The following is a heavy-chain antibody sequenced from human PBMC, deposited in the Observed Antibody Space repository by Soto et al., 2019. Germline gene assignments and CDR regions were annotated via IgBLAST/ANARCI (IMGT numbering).Heavy chain of an antibody. CDR3: ARSLGYCTNGVCYFDY. V-gene: IGHV1-69*02. CDR1: GGTFSSYT. J-gene: IGHJ4*02. CDR2: IIPILGIA. D-gene: IGHD2-8*01. Sequence: QVQLVQSGAEVKKPGSSVKVSCKASGGTFSSYTISWVRQAPGQGLEWMGRIIPILGIANYAQKFQGRVTITADKSTSTDYMELSSMRSEDTAVYYCARSLGYCTNGVCYFDYWGQGTLVTVSS.